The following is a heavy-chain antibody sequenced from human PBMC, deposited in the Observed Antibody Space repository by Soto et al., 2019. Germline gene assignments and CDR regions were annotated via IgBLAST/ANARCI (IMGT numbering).Heavy chain of an antibody. Sequence: EVQLVESGGGLVQPGGSLRLSCVVSGFTFSSNWMYWVRQAPGKGLEWLANIKYDGSEKYYGDSVKGRFAISRDNAKNSLYLQMNSLRVDDTAVYYCARGLYSRGYWGQGTLVTVSS. CDR1: GFTFSSNW. J-gene: IGHJ4*02. CDR3: ARGLYSRGY. D-gene: IGHD3-16*01. CDR2: IKYDGSEK. V-gene: IGHV3-7*03.